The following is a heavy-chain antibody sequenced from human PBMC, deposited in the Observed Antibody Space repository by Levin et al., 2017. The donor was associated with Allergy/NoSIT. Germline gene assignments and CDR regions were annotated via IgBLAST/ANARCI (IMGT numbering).Heavy chain of an antibody. Sequence: SQTLSLTCTVPGGSISSSRYYWAWIRQPPGKGLEWIGSIYNSGSTYYNPSLKSRVTISVDTSKNQFSLRLSSVTAADTAVYYCARLGREQWHPYYFDYWGHGTLVTVSS. J-gene: IGHJ4*01. CDR2: IYNSGST. D-gene: IGHD6-19*01. CDR3: ARLGREQWHPYYFDY. CDR1: GGSISSSRYY. V-gene: IGHV4-39*01.